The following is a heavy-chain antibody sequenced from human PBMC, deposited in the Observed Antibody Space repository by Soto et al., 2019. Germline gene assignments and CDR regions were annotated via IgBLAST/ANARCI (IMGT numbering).Heavy chain of an antibody. CDR2: ISAYNGNT. CDR1: GYTFTSYG. J-gene: IGHJ6*02. Sequence: QVRLVQSGAEVKKPGASVKVSCKASGYTFTSYGISWVRQAPGQGLEWMGWISAYNGNTNYAQKLQGRVTMTTDTSTSTAYMELRSLRSDDTAVYYCAREGYCSSTSCSARYGMDVWGQGTTVTVSS. D-gene: IGHD2-2*01. CDR3: AREGYCSSTSCSARYGMDV. V-gene: IGHV1-18*04.